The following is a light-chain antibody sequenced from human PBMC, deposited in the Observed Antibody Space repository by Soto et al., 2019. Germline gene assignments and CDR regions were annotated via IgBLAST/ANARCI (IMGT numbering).Light chain of an antibody. CDR3: QQYGNSPRYS. Sequence: EIVLTQSPGTLSLSPGESVTLSCRASQSVASIYLAWYQQKPGQAPRLLIYATSSRATGIPDRFSGSGSGTDFTLTISRLEPEDFAVYYGQQYGNSPRYSFGQGARLEIK. J-gene: IGKJ2*03. CDR1: QSVASIY. V-gene: IGKV3-20*01. CDR2: ATS.